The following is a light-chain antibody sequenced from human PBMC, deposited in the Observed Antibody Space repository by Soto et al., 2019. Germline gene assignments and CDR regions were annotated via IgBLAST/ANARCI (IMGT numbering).Light chain of an antibody. CDR1: SSDVGGYNF. V-gene: IGLV2-14*03. J-gene: IGLJ2*01. Sequence: QSALTQPASVSGSPGQSITISCTRTSSDVGGYNFVSWYQQHPGKVPKLLIYDGTNRPSGVSNRFSGSKSGNTASLTISGLQTEDEGDYYCCSYTRSSTHVFGGGTKLTVL. CDR3: CSYTRSSTHV. CDR2: DGT.